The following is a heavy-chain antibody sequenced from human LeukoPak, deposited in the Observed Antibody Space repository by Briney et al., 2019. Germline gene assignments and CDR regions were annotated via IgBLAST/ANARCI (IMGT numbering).Heavy chain of an antibody. D-gene: IGHD4-23*01. CDR3: ATLPGGWADYGGNRRGAFDY. J-gene: IGHJ4*02. V-gene: IGHV5-51*01. CDR1: GYSFSTYW. Sequence: GESLKISCKASGYSFSTYWIGWVRQMPGKGLEWMGVIFPSDSDTRYSPSFQGQVTISADKSISTAYLQWSSLKASDTAMYYCATLPGGWADYGGNRRGAFDYWGQGTLVTVSS. CDR2: IFPSDSDT.